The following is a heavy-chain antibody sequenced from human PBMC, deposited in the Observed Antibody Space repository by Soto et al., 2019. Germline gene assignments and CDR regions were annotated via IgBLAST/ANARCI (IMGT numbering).Heavy chain of an antibody. CDR3: ARGYCSSTSCFDP. Sequence: QVQLQESGPGLVKPSQTLSLTCSVSGGSISSGGYYWSWIRQHPGKGLEWIGYIYYSGSTSYHPSLKGRVTISVDTSKNQFSLKLSSVTAADTAVYYCARGYCSSTSCFDPWGQGTLVTVSS. J-gene: IGHJ5*02. D-gene: IGHD2-2*01. CDR2: IYYSGST. V-gene: IGHV4-31*03. CDR1: GGSISSGGYY.